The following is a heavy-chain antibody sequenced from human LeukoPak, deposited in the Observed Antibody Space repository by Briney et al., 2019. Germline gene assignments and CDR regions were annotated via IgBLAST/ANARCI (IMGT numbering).Heavy chain of an antibody. CDR1: GFIFSNYA. D-gene: IGHD1-1*01. Sequence: GGSLRLSCTASGFIFSNYAMHWVRQAPGKGLEYVSSITFNWCRTYYANSVKGRFTISRDNSKNTLYLQMGSLRAEDMAVYYCARDRTVTVDYWGQGTLVTASS. J-gene: IGHJ4*02. CDR3: ARDRTVTVDY. CDR2: ITFNWCRT. V-gene: IGHV3-64*01.